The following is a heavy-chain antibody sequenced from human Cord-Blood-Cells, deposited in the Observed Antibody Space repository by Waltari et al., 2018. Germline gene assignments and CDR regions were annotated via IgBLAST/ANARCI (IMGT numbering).Heavy chain of an antibody. CDR1: GGSISSSSYY. Sequence: QLQLQESGPGLVKPSETLSLTCTVSGGSISSSSYYWGWIRQPPGKGLEWIGSIYYSGSTYYNPSLKSRVTISVDTSKNQFSLKLSSVTAADTAVYYCARQEGYSSSSIAPPFDYWGQGTLVTVSS. CDR3: ARQEGYSSSSIAPPFDY. D-gene: IGHD6-6*01. J-gene: IGHJ4*02. CDR2: IYYSGST. V-gene: IGHV4-39*01.